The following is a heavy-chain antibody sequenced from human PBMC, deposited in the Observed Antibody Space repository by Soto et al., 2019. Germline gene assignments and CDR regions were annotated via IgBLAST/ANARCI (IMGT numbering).Heavy chain of an antibody. Sequence: SETLSLTCAVYGGSFSGYYWSWIRQPPGKGLEWIGEINHSGSTNYNPSLKSRVTISVDTSKNQFSLKLSSVTAADKAVYYCARIVVVPAAGWGYYYYYGIDVWGEGTTVPVYS. CDR3: ARIVVVPAAGWGYYYYYGIDV. J-gene: IGHJ6*04. CDR1: GGSFSGYY. D-gene: IGHD2-2*01. V-gene: IGHV4-34*01. CDR2: INHSGST.